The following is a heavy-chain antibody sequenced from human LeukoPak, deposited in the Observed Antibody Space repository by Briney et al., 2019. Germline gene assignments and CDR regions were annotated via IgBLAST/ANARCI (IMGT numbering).Heavy chain of an antibody. D-gene: IGHD2-2*02. CDR3: ARDLDIVVVPAAINYYYYGMDV. V-gene: IGHV1-2*02. J-gene: IGHJ6*02. CDR2: INHNSGGT. CDR1: GYTFTGYY. Sequence: ASVKVSCKASGYTFTGYYMHWVRQAPGQGLEWMGWINHNSGGTNYAQKFQGRVTMTRDTSISTAYMELSRLRSDDTAVYYCARDLDIVVVPAAINYYYYGMDVWGQGTTVTVSS.